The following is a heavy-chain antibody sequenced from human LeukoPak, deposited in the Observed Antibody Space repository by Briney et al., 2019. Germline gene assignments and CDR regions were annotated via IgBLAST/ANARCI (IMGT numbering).Heavy chain of an antibody. CDR3: ARELEVSGSHIDY. Sequence: PSQTLSLTCTVSGGSISSGSYYWGWLRQPGGKGLEWIGRIYTSGSTNYNPSLKRRVTISVDTSKNQFSLKLSSVTAADTGVYYCARELEVSGSHIDYWGQGTLVTVSS. V-gene: IGHV4-61*02. CDR1: GGSISSGSYY. D-gene: IGHD1-26*01. CDR2: IYTSGST. J-gene: IGHJ4*02.